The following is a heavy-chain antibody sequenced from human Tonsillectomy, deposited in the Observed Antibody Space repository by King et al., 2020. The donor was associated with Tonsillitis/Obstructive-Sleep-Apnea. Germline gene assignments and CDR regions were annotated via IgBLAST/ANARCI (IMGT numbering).Heavy chain of an antibody. J-gene: IGHJ3*02. CDR3: ARALNIYCTNGVCHQRIDAFDI. CDR2: INHSGST. D-gene: IGHD2-8*01. CDR1: GGSFSGYY. V-gene: IGHV4-34*01. Sequence: VQLQQWGAGLLKPSETLSLTCAVYGGSFSGYYWSWIRQPPGKGLEWIGEINHSGSTNYNPSLKSRVTISVDTSKNQFSLKLSSVTAADTAVYYCARALNIYCTNGVCHQRIDAFDIWGQGTMVTVSS.